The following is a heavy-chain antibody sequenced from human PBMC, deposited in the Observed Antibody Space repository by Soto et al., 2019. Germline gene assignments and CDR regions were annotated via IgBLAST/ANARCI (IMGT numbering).Heavy chain of an antibody. V-gene: IGHV1-2*04. CDR2: IHPKGGAT. D-gene: IGHD6-19*01. J-gene: IGHJ6*02. CDR3: AREGSGYGGYNHYGKDV. Sequence: ASVKVSCKASGYAFTDYYLHWVRQAPGQGLEWMGWIHPKGGATHYSQKFQGWVTRTRDTSIRTANMEVTRLTSDATAVYYCAREGSGYGGYNHYGKDVWGQGTTVTVSS. CDR1: GYAFTDYY.